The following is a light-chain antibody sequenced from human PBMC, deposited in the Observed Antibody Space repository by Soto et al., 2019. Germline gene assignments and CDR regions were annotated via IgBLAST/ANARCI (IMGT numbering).Light chain of an antibody. J-gene: IGLJ1*01. CDR1: SSDVGGYNY. CDR3: SSYAGSNGV. Sequence: QSALTQPPSASGSPGQSVTISCTGTSSDVGGYNYVSWYQQHPGKAPKLMIYEVSKLPSGVPDRFSGSKSGNTASLTVSGLQAEDEADYYCSSYAGSNGVFGTGTKVTVL. V-gene: IGLV2-8*01. CDR2: EVS.